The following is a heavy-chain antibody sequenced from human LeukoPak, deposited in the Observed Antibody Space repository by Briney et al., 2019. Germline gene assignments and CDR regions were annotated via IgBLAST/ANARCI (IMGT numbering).Heavy chain of an antibody. J-gene: IGHJ1*01. CDR1: GFTFSDYY. Sequence: GGSLRLSCAASGFTFSDYYMSWIRQAPGKGREWGSYISSSGSTIYYADSVKGRFTISRDNAKNSLYLQMNSLRAEDTAVYYCARDSGTYGEEEFQHWGQGTLVTVSS. CDR3: ARDSGTYGEEEFQH. V-gene: IGHV3-11*01. CDR2: ISSSGSTI. D-gene: IGHD4-17*01.